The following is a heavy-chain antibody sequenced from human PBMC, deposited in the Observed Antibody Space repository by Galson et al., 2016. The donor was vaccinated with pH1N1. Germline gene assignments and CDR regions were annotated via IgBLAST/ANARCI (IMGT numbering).Heavy chain of an antibody. CDR2: INNIGSST. J-gene: IGHJ4*02. CDR1: RFTFRTYA. Sequence: SLRLSCAASRFTFRTYAMHWVRQAPGKGLEYVSGINNIGSSTYYASSFKGRFTISRDNSKNTLYLQMGSLRAEDMAVYYCAREDYYDSSGFGYWGQGTLVTVSS. V-gene: IGHV3-64*01. D-gene: IGHD3-22*01. CDR3: AREDYYDSSGFGY.